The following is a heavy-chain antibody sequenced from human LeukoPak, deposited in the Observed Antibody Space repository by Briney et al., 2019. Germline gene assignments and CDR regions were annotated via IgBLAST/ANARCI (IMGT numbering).Heavy chain of an antibody. D-gene: IGHD6-19*01. Sequence: GRSLRLSCAASGFTFSGSAMHWVRQASGKGLEWVGRIRSKANSYATAYAASVKGRFTISRDDSKNTAYLQMNSLKTEDTAVYYCTHAGSGWFFDYWGQGTLVTVSS. J-gene: IGHJ4*02. CDR3: THAGSGWFFDY. CDR1: GFTFSGSA. V-gene: IGHV3-73*01. CDR2: IRSKANSYAT.